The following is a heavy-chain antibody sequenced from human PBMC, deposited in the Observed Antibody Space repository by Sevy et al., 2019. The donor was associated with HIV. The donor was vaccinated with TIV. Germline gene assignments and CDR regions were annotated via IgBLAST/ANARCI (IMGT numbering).Heavy chain of an antibody. D-gene: IGHD2-21*01. J-gene: IGHJ5*02. CDR1: GFTFSDYG. CDR2: ISYDGSKK. CDR3: ARADAYFYVNGGQDNWFDP. V-gene: IGHV3-30*03. Sequence: GGYLRLSCAASGFTFSDYGMHWVRQAPGKGLEWVAVISYDGSKKHYVDSVKGRFSVSRDNSKNTLFLQMNRLRVEDTAVYYCARADAYFYVNGGQDNWFDPWGQGTLVTVSS.